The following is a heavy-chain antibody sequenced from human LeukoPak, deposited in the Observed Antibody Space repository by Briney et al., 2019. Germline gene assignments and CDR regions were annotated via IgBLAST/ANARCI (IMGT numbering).Heavy chain of an antibody. CDR2: IIPIFGTA. Sequence: SVKVSCKASGGTFSSYAISWLRQAPGQGLEWMGRIIPIFGTANYAQRFQGRDTITTDESTSTAYMELSSLRSEDTAVYYCARHNGYSYGYDYFDYWGQGTLVTVSS. CDR3: ARHNGYSYGYDYFDY. CDR1: GGTFSSYA. D-gene: IGHD5-18*01. V-gene: IGHV1-69*05. J-gene: IGHJ4*02.